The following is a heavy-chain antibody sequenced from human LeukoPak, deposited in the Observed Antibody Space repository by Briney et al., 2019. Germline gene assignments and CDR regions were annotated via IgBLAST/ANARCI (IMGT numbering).Heavy chain of an antibody. D-gene: IGHD3-10*01. J-gene: IGHJ6*02. CDR2: INHSGST. CDR3: ARGHAVNYYGSGSYDGMDV. Sequence: SETLSLTCAVYGGSFSGYYWSWIRQPPGKGLEWIGEINHSGSTNYNPSLKSRVTMSVDTSKNQFSLKLSSVTAADTAVYCCARGHAVNYYGSGSYDGMDVWGQGTTVTVSS. V-gene: IGHV4-34*01. CDR1: GGSFSGYY.